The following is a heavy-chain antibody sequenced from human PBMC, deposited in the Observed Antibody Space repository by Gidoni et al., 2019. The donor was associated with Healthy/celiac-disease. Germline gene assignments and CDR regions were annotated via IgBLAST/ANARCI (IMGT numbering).Heavy chain of an antibody. CDR1: GYTFTSYD. J-gene: IGHJ5*02. V-gene: IGHV1-8*01. Sequence: QVQLVQSGAEVKKPGASVKVSCKASGYTFTSYDINWVRQATGQGLEWMGWMNPNSGNTGYAQKFQGRVTMTRNTSISTAYMELSSLRSEDTAVYYCARGKPIVVVPAAMVWFDPWGQGTLVTVSS. CDR3: ARGKPIVVVPAAMVWFDP. D-gene: IGHD2-2*01. CDR2: MNPNSGNT.